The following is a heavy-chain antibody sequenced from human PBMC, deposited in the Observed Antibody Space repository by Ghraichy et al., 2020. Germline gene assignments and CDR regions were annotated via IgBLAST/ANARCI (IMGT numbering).Heavy chain of an antibody. CDR1: GYTFTSYG. CDR2: ISAYNGNT. J-gene: IGHJ4*02. CDR3: AREGLPYGSGSYCPDY. D-gene: IGHD3-10*01. Sequence: ASVKVSCKASGYTFTSYGISWVRQAPGQGLEWMGWISAYNGNTNYAQKLQGRVTMTTDTSTSTAYMELRSLRSDDTAVYYCAREGLPYGSGSYCPDYWGQGTLVTVSS. V-gene: IGHV1-18*01.